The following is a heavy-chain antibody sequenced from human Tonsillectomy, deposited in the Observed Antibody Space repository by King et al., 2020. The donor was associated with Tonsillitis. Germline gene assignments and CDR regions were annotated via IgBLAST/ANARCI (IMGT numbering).Heavy chain of an antibody. V-gene: IGHV3-11*01. CDR3: ARDSSGWYRGFDY. Sequence: QVQLVESGGGLVKPGGSLRLSCAASGFTFSDYYMSWIRQAPGKGLECISYISRSSSSIYYGDSVKGRFTISRDNAKNSLYLQMNSLRAEDTAVYYCARDSSGWYRGFDYWGQGTLVTVSS. CDR2: ISRSSSSI. J-gene: IGHJ4*02. CDR1: GFTFSDYY. D-gene: IGHD6-19*01.